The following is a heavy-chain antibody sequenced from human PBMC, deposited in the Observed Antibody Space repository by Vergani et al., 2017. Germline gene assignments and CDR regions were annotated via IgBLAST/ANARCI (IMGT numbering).Heavy chain of an antibody. J-gene: IGHJ4*02. CDR1: GFTFDDYA. CDR3: AKGVYSNYLHYFDY. V-gene: IGHV3-9*01. Sequence: EVQLVESGGGLVQPGRSLRLSCAASGFTFDDYAMHWVRQAPGKGLEWVSGISWNSGSIGYADSVKGRFTISRDNAKNSLYLQMNSLRAEDTALYYCAKGVYSNYLHYFDYWGQGTLVTVSS. CDR2: ISWNSGSI. D-gene: IGHD4-11*01.